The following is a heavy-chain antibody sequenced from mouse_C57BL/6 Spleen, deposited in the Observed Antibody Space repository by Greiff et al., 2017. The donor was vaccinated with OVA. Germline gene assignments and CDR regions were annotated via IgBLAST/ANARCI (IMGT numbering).Heavy chain of an antibody. V-gene: IGHV1-15*01. CDR1: GYTFTDYE. J-gene: IGHJ3*01. CDR3: TRYGNCAY. Sequence: QVQLQQSGAELVRPGASVTLSCKASGYTFTDYEMHWVKQTPVHGLEWIGAIDPETGGTAYNQKFKGKAILTADKSSSTAYMELRSLTSEDSAVYYCTRYGNCAYWGQGTLVTVSA. D-gene: IGHD2-1*01. CDR2: IDPETGGT.